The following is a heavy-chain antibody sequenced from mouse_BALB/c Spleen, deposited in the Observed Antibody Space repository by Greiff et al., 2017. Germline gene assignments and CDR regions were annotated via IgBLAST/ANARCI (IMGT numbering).Heavy chain of an antibody. V-gene: IGHV5-9-3*01. Sequence: VQLKESGGGLVKPGGSLKLSCAASGFTFSSYAMSWVRQTPEKRLEWVATISSGGSYTYYPDSVKGRFTISRDNAKNTLYLQMSSLRSEDTAMYYCARLYYYGSSYDYYAMDYWGQGTSVTVSS. CDR1: GFTFSSYA. CDR2: ISSGGSYT. D-gene: IGHD1-1*01. J-gene: IGHJ4*01. CDR3: ARLYYYGSSYDYYAMDY.